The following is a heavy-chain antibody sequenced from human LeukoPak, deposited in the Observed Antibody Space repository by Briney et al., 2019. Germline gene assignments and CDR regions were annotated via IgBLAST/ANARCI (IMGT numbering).Heavy chain of an antibody. V-gene: IGHV3-23*01. CDR3: AKKIPDLDF. CDR2: ISGSGGST. Sequence: GSLRLSCAASGFTFSNDAMNWVRQAPGKGLKWVSGISGSGGSTYYAGSVKGRFTISRDNSKNTVYLQMNSLRAEDTAVYYCAKKIPDLDFWGQGTLVTVSS. J-gene: IGHJ4*02. D-gene: IGHD1-14*01. CDR1: GFTFSNDA.